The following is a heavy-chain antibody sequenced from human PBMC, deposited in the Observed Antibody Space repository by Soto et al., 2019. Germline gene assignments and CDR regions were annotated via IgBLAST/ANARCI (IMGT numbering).Heavy chain of an antibody. J-gene: IGHJ4*02. CDR3: ARDGGPVIMSFDS. D-gene: IGHD3-10*01. CDR1: GFIFSDYA. Sequence: EVQLLESGGGLVQPGGSLRLSCAASGFIFSDYAIIWVRHVPGKGLQLVSGISGPSGPTEYADSVRGRFTISRDNSKNTLYLDIDSLGAYDTAVYYCARDGGPVIMSFDSWGPGTLVHVSS. CDR2: ISGPSGPT. V-gene: IGHV3-23*01.